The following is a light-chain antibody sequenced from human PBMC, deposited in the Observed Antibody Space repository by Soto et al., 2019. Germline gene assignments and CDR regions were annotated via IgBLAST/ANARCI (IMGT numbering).Light chain of an antibody. CDR1: NIGTKS. J-gene: IGLJ1*01. CDR3: QVWDSSSDHYV. Sequence: SYELTQPPSVSVAPGKTARITCGGNNIGTKSVHWYQQKPGQAPVLVIYYDSDRPSGIPERFSGSNSGNTAPLTISRVEAGDEADYYCQVWDSSSDHYVFGTGTKLTVL. V-gene: IGLV3-21*04. CDR2: YDS.